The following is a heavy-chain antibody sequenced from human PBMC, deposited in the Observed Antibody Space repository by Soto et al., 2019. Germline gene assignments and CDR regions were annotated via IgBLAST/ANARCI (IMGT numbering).Heavy chain of an antibody. V-gene: IGHV3-48*02. Sequence: GGSLRLSCAVSGFTFSSYSMNWVRQGPGKGLAWVSYISSSSTTIYYADSVKGRFTISRDNAKNSLDLQMNSLRDEDTAVYYCARDGPGMGATYNFDYWSQGALVTVSS. CDR3: ARDGPGMGATYNFDY. CDR1: GFTFSSYS. D-gene: IGHD1-26*01. J-gene: IGHJ4*02. CDR2: ISSSSTTI.